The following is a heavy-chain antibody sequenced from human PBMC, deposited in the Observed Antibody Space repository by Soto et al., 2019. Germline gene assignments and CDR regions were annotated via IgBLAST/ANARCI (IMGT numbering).Heavy chain of an antibody. CDR3: ARQGRGYYGMDV. Sequence: SETLSLTCTVSGGSISSSSYYWGWIRQPPGKGLEWIGSIYYSGSTYYNPSLKSRVTISVDTSKNQFSLKLSSVTAADTAVYYCARQGRGYYGMDVWGQGTTVTVSS. CDR2: IYYSGST. D-gene: IGHD2-15*01. J-gene: IGHJ6*02. CDR1: GGSISSSSYY. V-gene: IGHV4-39*01.